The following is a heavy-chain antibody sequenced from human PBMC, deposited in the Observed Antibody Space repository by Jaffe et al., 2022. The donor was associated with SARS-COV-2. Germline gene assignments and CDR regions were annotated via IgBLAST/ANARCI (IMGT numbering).Heavy chain of an antibody. V-gene: IGHV3-11*01. CDR3: ARGSITRAAHFDY. Sequence: QVQLVESGGDLVKPGGCLRLSCAASGFTFSDYYMTWIRQAPGKGLEWVSYISSSANSIYYADSVKGRFTISRDNAKNSVYLQMNSLRAEDTAVYYCARGSITRAAHFDYWGQGTLVTVSS. CDR2: ISSSANSI. CDR1: GFTFSDYY. J-gene: IGHJ4*02. D-gene: IGHD1-20*01.